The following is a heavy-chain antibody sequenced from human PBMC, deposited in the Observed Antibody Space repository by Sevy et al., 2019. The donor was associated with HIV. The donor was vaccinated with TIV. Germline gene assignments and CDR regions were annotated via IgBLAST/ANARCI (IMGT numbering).Heavy chain of an antibody. CDR1: GFTVSSNH. Sequence: GGSLRLSCAASGFTVSSNHMRWVRQAPGKGLEWVSFIYSGDTTYYADSVKGRFTISRDSSKNTVYVQMNSLRAEDTAVYYCAKDASIVGGTMKGSFDYWGQGTPVTVSS. J-gene: IGHJ4*02. D-gene: IGHD1-26*01. CDR2: IYSGDTT. V-gene: IGHV3-66*01. CDR3: AKDASIVGGTMKGSFDY.